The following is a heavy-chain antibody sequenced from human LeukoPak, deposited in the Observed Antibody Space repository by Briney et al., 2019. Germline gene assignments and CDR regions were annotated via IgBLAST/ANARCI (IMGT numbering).Heavy chain of an antibody. D-gene: IGHD5-24*01. CDR1: GGSISSSNW. Sequence: PSETLSLTCAVSGGSISSSNWWSWVRQPPGKGLEWIGEIYHSGSTNYNPSLKSRVTISVDKSKNQFSLKLSSVTAADTAVYYCARRIQDSDGYNSFDYWGQGTLVTVSS. V-gene: IGHV4-4*02. J-gene: IGHJ4*02. CDR3: ARRIQDSDGYNSFDY. CDR2: IYHSGST.